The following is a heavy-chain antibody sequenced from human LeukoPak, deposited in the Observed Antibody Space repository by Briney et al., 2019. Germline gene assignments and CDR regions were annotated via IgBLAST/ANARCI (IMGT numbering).Heavy chain of an antibody. J-gene: IGHJ4*02. V-gene: IGHV1-18*01. CDR2: ISAYNGNT. CDR3: ARSLLMVYATQVNFDY. D-gene: IGHD2-8*01. CDR1: GYTFTSYG. Sequence: GASVTVSCKASGYTFTSYGISWVRQAPGQGLEWMGWISAYNGNTNYAQKLQGRVTMTTDTSTSTAYMELRSLRSDDTAVYYCARSLLMVYATQVNFDYWGQGTLVTVSS.